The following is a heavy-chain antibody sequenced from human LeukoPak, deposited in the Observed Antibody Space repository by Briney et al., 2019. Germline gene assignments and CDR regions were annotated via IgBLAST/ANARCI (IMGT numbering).Heavy chain of an antibody. D-gene: IGHD6-13*01. CDR3: AKATSPVHSRNWFDS. Sequence: GGSLRLSCAASGFTFSSHGMNWVRQAPGKGLEWVSGISGGSGNTYYADSVKGRFTISRDISKNTVYLQMNSLRVEDTAVYYCAKATSPVHSRNWFDSWGQGTLVTVSS. CDR2: ISGGSGNT. CDR1: GFTFSSHG. J-gene: IGHJ5*01. V-gene: IGHV3-23*01.